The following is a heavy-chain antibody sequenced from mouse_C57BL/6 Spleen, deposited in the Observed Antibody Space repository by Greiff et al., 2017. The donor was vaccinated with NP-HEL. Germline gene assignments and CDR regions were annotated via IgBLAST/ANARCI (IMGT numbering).Heavy chain of an antibody. V-gene: IGHV5-9*01. CDR2: LSGGGGNT. Sequence: EVHLVESGGGLVKPGGSLKLSCAASGFTFSSYTMSWVRQTPEKRLEWVATLSGGGGNTYYLASVKGRFTISRDNAKNTLYLKMSSLRSEDTALYYCARHGPMDNWGQGASVTVSS. CDR1: GFTFSSYT. CDR3: ARHGPMDN. J-gene: IGHJ4*01.